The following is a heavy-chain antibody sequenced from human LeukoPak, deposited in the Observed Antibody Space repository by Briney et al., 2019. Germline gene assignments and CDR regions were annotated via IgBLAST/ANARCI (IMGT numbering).Heavy chain of an antibody. CDR2: SHNSGNT. CDR1: GGSISDYY. J-gene: IGHJ3*02. V-gene: IGHV4-59*08. Sequence: PSETLSLTCTVSGGSISDYYWTWIRQPPGKGLEWIGYSHNSGNTNYNPSLRSRVTISVDTSKNQFSLKVTSVTAVDTAVYYCARLPGCSGSSCFRAFDMWGQGTMVTVPP. CDR3: ARLPGCSGSSCFRAFDM. D-gene: IGHD2-15*01.